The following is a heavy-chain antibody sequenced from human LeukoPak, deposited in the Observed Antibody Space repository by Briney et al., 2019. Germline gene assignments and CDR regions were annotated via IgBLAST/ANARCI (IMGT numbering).Heavy chain of an antibody. Sequence: GGSLRLSCAASGFTFSSYAMSWVRQAPGKWLEWLANIDQDGSEKYYVDSVQGRFTISRDNAKNSLYLQMNSLRAEDTAVYYCARSGLLTSVYLDYWGQGTLVTVSS. CDR2: IDQDGSEK. V-gene: IGHV3-7*01. D-gene: IGHD2-21*01. CDR3: ARSGLLTSVYLDY. J-gene: IGHJ4*02. CDR1: GFTFSSYA.